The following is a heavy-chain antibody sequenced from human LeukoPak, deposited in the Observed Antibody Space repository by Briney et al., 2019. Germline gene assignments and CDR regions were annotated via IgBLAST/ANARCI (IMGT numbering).Heavy chain of an antibody. CDR3: AKVHGRDWYFDR. CDR1: GFTFDDYA. Sequence: GGSLRLSCRVSGFTFDDYAMHWVRQAPGKGLEWVSGISWNSGSIGYADSVKGRFTISRDNAKNSLYLKMNGLRAEDTALYYCAKVHGRDWYFDRWGRGTLVTVSS. V-gene: IGHV3-9*01. D-gene: IGHD2-15*01. J-gene: IGHJ2*01. CDR2: ISWNSGSI.